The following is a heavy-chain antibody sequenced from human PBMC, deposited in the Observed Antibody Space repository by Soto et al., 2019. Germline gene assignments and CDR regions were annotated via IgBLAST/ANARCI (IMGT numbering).Heavy chain of an antibody. CDR2: IWYDGSNK. V-gene: IGHV3-33*01. Sequence: GGSLRLSCAASGFTFSSYGMHWVRQAPGKGLEWVAVIWYDGSNKYYADSVKGRFTISRDNSKNTLYLQMNSLRAEDTAVYYCARDGDTAMVIRPFAYWGQGTLVTVSS. CDR1: GFTFSSYG. CDR3: ARDGDTAMVIRPFAY. D-gene: IGHD5-18*01. J-gene: IGHJ4*02.